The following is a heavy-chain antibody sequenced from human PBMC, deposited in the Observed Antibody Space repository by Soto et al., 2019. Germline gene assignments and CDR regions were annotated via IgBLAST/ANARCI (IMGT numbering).Heavy chain of an antibody. D-gene: IGHD3-3*01. J-gene: IGHJ5*02. V-gene: IGHV4-31*03. CDR3: ARWWSGSRQGFDP. Sequence: SETLSLTCTVSGDSISSGDYYWSWIRQHPGKGLEWIGYIYYSGSTYYNPSLKSRVTISVDTSKNQFSLKLSSVTAADTAVYYCARWWSGSRQGFDPWGQGTLVTVSS. CDR1: GDSISSGDYY. CDR2: IYYSGST.